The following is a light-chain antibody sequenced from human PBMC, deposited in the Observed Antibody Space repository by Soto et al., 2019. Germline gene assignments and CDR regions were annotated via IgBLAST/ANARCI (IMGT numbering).Light chain of an antibody. J-gene: IGLJ2*01. CDR3: SSYTSSSPVV. CDR2: EVS. Sequence: QSALTQPASVSGSPGQSITISCTGTSSDVGGYNYVSWYQQHPGKAPKLMIYEVSNRPSGVSNRFSGSKSGNTASLTISGLQAEDEADYYCSSYTSSSPVVFDGGTKLTVL. V-gene: IGLV2-14*01. CDR1: SSDVGGYNY.